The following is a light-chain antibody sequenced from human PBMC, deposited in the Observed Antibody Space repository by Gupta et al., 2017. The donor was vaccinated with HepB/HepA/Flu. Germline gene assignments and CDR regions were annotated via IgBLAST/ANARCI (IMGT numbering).Light chain of an antibody. Sequence: QSALTQPASVSGSPGQSITISCTGTNSDVGGYNYVSWYQQHPGKAPKLMIYDVSNRPSGVSNRFSGSKSGNTASLTISGLQAEDEADYYCSSYTSSNTGVFGTGTKVTVL. CDR1: NSDVGGYNY. CDR3: SSYTSSNTGV. J-gene: IGLJ1*01. V-gene: IGLV2-14*03. CDR2: DVS.